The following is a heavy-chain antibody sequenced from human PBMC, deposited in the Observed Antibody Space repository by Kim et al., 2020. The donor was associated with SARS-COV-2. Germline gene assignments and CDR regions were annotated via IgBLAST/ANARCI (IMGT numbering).Heavy chain of an antibody. V-gene: IGHV3-48*02. D-gene: IGHD2-15*01. J-gene: IGHJ6*02. CDR3: AKTGLSVVGVAASNYYYYGMDV. Sequence: GGSLRLSCAASGLTFSRQSMNWVRQAPGKGLEWVSYISDSGSATYYGDSVKGRFTVSRDNANNALNPQMNSLRDEDTAVYYCAKTGLSVVGVAASNYYYYGMDVWGRGTTVTVSS. CDR1: GLTFSRQS. CDR2: ISDSGSAT.